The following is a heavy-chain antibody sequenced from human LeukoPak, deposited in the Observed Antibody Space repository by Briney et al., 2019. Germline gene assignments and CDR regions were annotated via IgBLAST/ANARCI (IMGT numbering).Heavy chain of an antibody. D-gene: IGHD3-22*01. CDR3: ARDLTIYYYDSSGYSRFDP. J-gene: IGHJ5*02. V-gene: IGHV1-18*01. Sequence: ASVKVSCKASGYTFTSYDINWVRQAPGQGLEWMGWISAYNGNTNYAQKLQGRVTMTTDTSTSTAYMELRSLRSDDTAVYYCARDLTIYYYDSSGYSRFDPWGQGTLVTVSS. CDR1: GYTFTSYD. CDR2: ISAYNGNT.